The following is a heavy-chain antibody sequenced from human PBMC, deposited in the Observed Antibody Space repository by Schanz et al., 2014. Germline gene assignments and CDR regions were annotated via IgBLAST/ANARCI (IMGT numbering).Heavy chain of an antibody. CDR1: GGSISSATYY. CDR2: IYSRGSS. J-gene: IGHJ5*02. Sequence: QVQLQESGPGLVKPSQTLSLSCTVSGGSISSATYYWSWVRQPAGKGLEWIGRIYSRGSSTYNPSLKTRATIPIATSNNQFPRKRTSVTAADTAVYYCARGGSVATIAPYTWFDPWGQGTLVTVSS. D-gene: IGHD5-12*01. CDR3: ARGGSVATIAPYTWFDP. V-gene: IGHV4-61*02.